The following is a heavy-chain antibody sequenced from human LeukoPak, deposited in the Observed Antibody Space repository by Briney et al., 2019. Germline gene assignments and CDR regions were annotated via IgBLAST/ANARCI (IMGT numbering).Heavy chain of an antibody. D-gene: IGHD3-3*01. CDR1: GGSISSGDYF. CDR3: ARRGFALRFLGRAGAFDP. CDR2: FFLGGNT. J-gene: IGHJ5*02. Sequence: PSETLSLTCTVSGGSISSGDYFWGWIRQPPGKGLEWIGSFFLGGNTYKNPSLRSRIRISVDTSRNEFSLKLSSVTVGDTAVYYCARRGFALRFLGRAGAFDPWGQGTLVTVSS. V-gene: IGHV4-39*01.